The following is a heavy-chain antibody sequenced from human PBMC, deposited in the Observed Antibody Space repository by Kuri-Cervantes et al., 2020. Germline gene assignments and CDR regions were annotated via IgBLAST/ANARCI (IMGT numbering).Heavy chain of an antibody. Sequence: GSLRLSCTVSGGSISSYYWSWIRQPPGKGLEWIGYIYYSGSTNYNPSLKSRVTISVDRSKNQFSLKLSSVTAADTAVYYCARVSVAAALDYWGQGTLVTVSS. D-gene: IGHD6-13*01. J-gene: IGHJ4*02. V-gene: IGHV4-59*12. CDR3: ARVSVAAALDY. CDR2: IYYSGST. CDR1: GGSISSYY.